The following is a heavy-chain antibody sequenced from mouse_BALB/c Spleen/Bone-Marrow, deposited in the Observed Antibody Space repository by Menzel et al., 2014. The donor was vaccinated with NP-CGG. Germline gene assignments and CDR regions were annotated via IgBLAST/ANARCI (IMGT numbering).Heavy chain of an antibody. J-gene: IGHJ3*01. CDR3: TRWNGHYEGFAY. D-gene: IGHD2-1*01. Sequence: LQESGSELVRPGASVKLSCKASGYTLTTYWIHWVKQRHGQGLEWIGNIYPGSGNTNYGEKFKTKGTLTVDTSSSTAYMHLSSLTSEDSAVYYCTRWNGHYEGFAYWGQGTLVTVSA. V-gene: IGHV1S22*01. CDR2: IYPGSGNT. CDR1: GYTLTTYW.